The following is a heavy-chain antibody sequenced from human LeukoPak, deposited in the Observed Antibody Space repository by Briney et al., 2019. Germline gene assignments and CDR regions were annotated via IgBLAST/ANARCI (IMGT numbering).Heavy chain of an antibody. CDR3: ARPRVVVNGIDAFDI. Sequence: SETLSLTCAVYGGSFSGYYWSWIRQPPGKGLEWIGEINHSGSTNYNPSLKSRVTISVDTSKNQFSLKLSSVTAADTAVYHCARPRVVVNGIDAFDIWGQGTMVTVSS. V-gene: IGHV4-34*01. J-gene: IGHJ3*02. CDR1: GGSFSGYY. D-gene: IGHD3-22*01. CDR2: INHSGST.